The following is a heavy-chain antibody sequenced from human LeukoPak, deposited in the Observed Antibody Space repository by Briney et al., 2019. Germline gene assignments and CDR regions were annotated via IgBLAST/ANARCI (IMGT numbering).Heavy chain of an antibody. V-gene: IGHV3-21*01. CDR1: GFTFSSYS. CDR3: ARDAWFGSHNWFDP. CDR2: ISSSSSYI. Sequence: GGSLRLSCAASGFTFSSYSMNWVRQAPGKGLEWVSSISSSSSYIYYADSVKGRFTISRDNAKNSLYLQMNSLRAEDTAVYYCARDAWFGSHNWFDPWGQGTLVTVSS. D-gene: IGHD3-10*01. J-gene: IGHJ5*02.